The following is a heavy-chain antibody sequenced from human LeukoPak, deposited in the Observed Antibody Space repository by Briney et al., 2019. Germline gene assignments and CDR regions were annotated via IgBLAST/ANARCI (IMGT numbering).Heavy chain of an antibody. CDR3: ASHYYYGSGSYYDKWSFDY. V-gene: IGHV4-39*01. J-gene: IGHJ4*02. D-gene: IGHD3-10*01. CDR2: IYYSGST. CDR1: GGSISSSSYY. Sequence: SETLSLTCTVSGGSISSSSYYWGWIRQPPGKGLEWIGSIYYSGSTYYNPSLKSRITISVDTSKNQFSLKLSSVTAADTAVYYCASHYYYGSGSYYDKWSFDYWGQGTLVTVSS.